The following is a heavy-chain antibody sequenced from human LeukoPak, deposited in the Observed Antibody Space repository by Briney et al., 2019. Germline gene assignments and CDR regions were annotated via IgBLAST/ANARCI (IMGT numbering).Heavy chain of an antibody. CDR3: ARGYQAVLRYFDWLPCFDY. D-gene: IGHD3-9*01. CDR1: GGSISSYY. Sequence: SETLSLTCTVSGGSISSYYWSWIRQPAGKGLEWIGRIYTSGSTNYNPSLKSRVTISVDTSKNQFSLKLSSVTAADTAVYYCARGYQAVLRYFDWLPCFDYWGQGTLVTVSS. CDR2: IYTSGST. V-gene: IGHV4-4*07. J-gene: IGHJ4*02.